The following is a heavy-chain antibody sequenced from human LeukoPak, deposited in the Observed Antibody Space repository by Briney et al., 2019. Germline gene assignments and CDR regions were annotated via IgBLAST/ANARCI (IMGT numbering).Heavy chain of an antibody. J-gene: IGHJ4*02. D-gene: IGHD4-23*01. V-gene: IGHV3-9*01. CDR3: AKDKGPHYGGNPFDY. CDR1: GFTFDDYA. Sequence: GGSLRLSCAASGFTFDDYAMHWVRQAPGKGLEWVSGISWNSGSIGYADSVKGRFTISRDNAKNSLYLQMNSLRAEDTALYYCAKDKGPHYGGNPFDYWGQGTLVTVSS. CDR2: ISWNSGSI.